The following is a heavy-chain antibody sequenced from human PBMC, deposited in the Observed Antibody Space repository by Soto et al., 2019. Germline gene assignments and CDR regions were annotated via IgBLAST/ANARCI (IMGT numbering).Heavy chain of an antibody. Sequence: SETLSLTCTVSGGSISSYYWSWIRQPPGKGLEWIGYIYYSGSTNYNPSLKSRVTISVDTSKNQFSLKLSSVTAADTAVYYCARGIGSSWYGDWFDPWGKGTLVTVS. D-gene: IGHD6-13*01. CDR3: ARGIGSSWYGDWFDP. CDR2: IYYSGST. V-gene: IGHV4-59*01. CDR1: GGSISSYY. J-gene: IGHJ5*02.